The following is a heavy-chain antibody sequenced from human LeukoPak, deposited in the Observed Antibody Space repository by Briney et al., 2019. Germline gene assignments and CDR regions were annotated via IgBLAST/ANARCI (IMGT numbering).Heavy chain of an antibody. CDR2: INPNSGGT. D-gene: IGHD2-15*01. CDR1: GYTFTGYY. Sequence: EASVKVSCKASGYTFTGYYMHWVRQAPGQGLEWMGWINPNSGGTNYAQKFQGRVTMTRDTSISTAYMELSSLRSEDTAVYYCATGYCSGGSCYSVGTAFDYWGQGTLVTVSS. J-gene: IGHJ4*02. V-gene: IGHV1-2*02. CDR3: ATGYCSGGSCYSVGTAFDY.